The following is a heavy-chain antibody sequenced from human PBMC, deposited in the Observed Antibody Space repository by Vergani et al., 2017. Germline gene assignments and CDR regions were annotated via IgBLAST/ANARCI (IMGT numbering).Heavy chain of an antibody. D-gene: IGHD3-10*01. CDR2: INNDVHT. V-gene: IGHV4-34*02. Sequence: QVQLQQWGAGVVKPSGTLSLTCAVFGESFSSFYWCWIRQPPGKGLEWIGEINNDVHTNYNPSLESRVTVSRDTAKNQFSLNLMSVTAADTAMYYFAVRPRFNRVGGEIVTKRTFDYWSQGSLVTVSS. CDR1: GESFSSFY. J-gene: IGHJ4*02. CDR3: AVRPRFNRVGGEIVTKRTFDY.